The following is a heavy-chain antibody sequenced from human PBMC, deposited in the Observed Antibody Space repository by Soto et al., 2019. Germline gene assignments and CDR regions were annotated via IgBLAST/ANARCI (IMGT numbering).Heavy chain of an antibody. CDR3: ARSRSGAVADSFDY. V-gene: IGHV3-30-3*01. Sequence: QVQLVASGGGVVHLGRSLTLSCAASGFTFNRHAIHWVRQSPGKGLEWVTVISRDGNNKYSADSVKGRFTISRDNAKNTVILQMNSLRREETAIYYWARSRSGAVADSFDYWGQGTPVTVSS. CDR1: GFTFNRHA. CDR2: ISRDGNNK. J-gene: IGHJ4*02. D-gene: IGHD3-10*01.